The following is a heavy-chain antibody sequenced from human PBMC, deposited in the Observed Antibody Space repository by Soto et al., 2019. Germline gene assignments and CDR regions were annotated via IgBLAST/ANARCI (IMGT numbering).Heavy chain of an antibody. J-gene: IGHJ6*02. D-gene: IGHD2-2*01. CDR1: GFTFSSYG. V-gene: IGHV3-33*01. CDR2: IWYDGSNK. Sequence: GGSLRLSCAASGFTFSSYGMHWVRQAPGKGLEWVAVIWYDGSNKYYADSVKGRFTISRDNSKNTLYLQMNSLRAEDTAVYYCARDLEVVPAATAYYYYGMDVWGQGTTVTVSS. CDR3: ARDLEVVPAATAYYYYGMDV.